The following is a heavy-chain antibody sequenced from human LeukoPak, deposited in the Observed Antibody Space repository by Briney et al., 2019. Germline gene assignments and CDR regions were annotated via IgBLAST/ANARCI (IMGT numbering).Heavy chain of an antibody. Sequence: GGSLRLSCAASGFTFSNAWMSWVRQAPGKGLEWVGRIKSKTDGGTTDYAAPVKGRFTISRDDSKNTPYLQMNSLKTEDTAVYYCTTDTSSTTGTAYYYYYYGMDVWGKGTTVTVSS. CDR2: IKSKTDGGTT. CDR1: GFTFSNAW. CDR3: TTDTSSTTGTAYYYYYYGMDV. V-gene: IGHV3-15*01. D-gene: IGHD1-1*01. J-gene: IGHJ6*04.